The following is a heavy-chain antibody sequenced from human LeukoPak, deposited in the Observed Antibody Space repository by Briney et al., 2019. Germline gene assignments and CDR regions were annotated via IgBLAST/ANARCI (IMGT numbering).Heavy chain of an antibody. Sequence: GGPLLLSCAASGFPFSSYSMSWVRQAPGMGLEWVSSISGSSSNIYYADSVKGRFTISRDNAKNSLYLQMNSLRAEDTAVYYCARAPSAMVSDYFDDWGQGTLVTVSS. D-gene: IGHD5-18*01. V-gene: IGHV3-21*01. CDR2: ISGSSSNI. J-gene: IGHJ4*02. CDR3: ARAPSAMVSDYFDD. CDR1: GFPFSSYS.